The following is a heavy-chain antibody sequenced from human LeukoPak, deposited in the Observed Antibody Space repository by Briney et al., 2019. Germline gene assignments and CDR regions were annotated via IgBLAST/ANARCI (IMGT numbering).Heavy chain of an antibody. CDR3: ARTPYYYGSGTDWGFDY. CDR1: GFTFSSYW. CDR2: INSDGSST. D-gene: IGHD3-10*01. V-gene: IGHV3-74*01. J-gene: IGHJ4*02. Sequence: GGSLRLSCAASGFTFSSYWMHWVRQAPGKGLVWVSRINSDGSSTSYADSVKGRFTISRDNAKNTLYPQMNSLRAEDTAVYYCARTPYYYGSGTDWGFDYWGQGTLVTVSS.